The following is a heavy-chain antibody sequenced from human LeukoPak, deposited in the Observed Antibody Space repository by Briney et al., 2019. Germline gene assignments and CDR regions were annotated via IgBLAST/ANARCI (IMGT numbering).Heavy chain of an antibody. D-gene: IGHD3-22*01. CDR2: ISAYNGNT. CDR3: ARDIRTLDYYDSQSPCYFDY. Sequence: ASVKVSCKASGYTFTGYGISWVRQAPGQGLEWMGWISAYNGNTNYAQMLQGRVTMTADTSTSTAYMELRSLRSDDTAVYYCARDIRTLDYYDSQSPCYFDYWGQGTLVTVSS. CDR1: GYTFTGYG. J-gene: IGHJ4*02. V-gene: IGHV1-18*01.